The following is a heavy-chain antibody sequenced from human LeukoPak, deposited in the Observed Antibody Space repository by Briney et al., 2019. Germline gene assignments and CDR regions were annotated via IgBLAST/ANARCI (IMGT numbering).Heavy chain of an antibody. Sequence: GGSLRLSCVTSGFTFSTHGMHWVRQAPGKGLEWEAVIWFDGSNKYYADSVKGRFTISRDNSKNTLYLQMNSLRAEDTAVYYCAKGRLYDSRAYYYMDVWGKGTTVTVSS. CDR3: AKGRLYDSRAYYYMDV. D-gene: IGHD3-3*01. J-gene: IGHJ6*03. V-gene: IGHV3-33*06. CDR1: GFTFSTHG. CDR2: IWFDGSNK.